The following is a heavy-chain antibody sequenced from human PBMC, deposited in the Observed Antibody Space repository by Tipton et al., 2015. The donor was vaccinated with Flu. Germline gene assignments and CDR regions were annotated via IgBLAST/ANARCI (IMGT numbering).Heavy chain of an antibody. CDR1: GGSISSSSYS. V-gene: IGHV4-39*07. D-gene: IGHD3-3*01. CDR2: INYSGST. CDR3: ARDTIFGVAH. Sequence: TLSLTCTVSGGSISSSSYSWGWIRQPPGKGLDWIVRINYSGSTYYNPSLKSRVTISVDTSKNQVSLKLSSVTAADTAVYYCARDTIFGVAHWGQGTLVTVAS. J-gene: IGHJ4*02.